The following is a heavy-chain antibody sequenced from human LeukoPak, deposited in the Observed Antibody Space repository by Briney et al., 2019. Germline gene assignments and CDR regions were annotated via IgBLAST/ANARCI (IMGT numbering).Heavy chain of an antibody. J-gene: IGHJ5*02. CDR2: IYPGDSDT. Sequence: GESLKISCKGSGYSFTSYWIGWVRQMPGEGLEWMGIIYPGDSDTRYSPSFQGQVTISADKSISTAYLQWSSLKASDTAMYYCARRDIAAAGNNWFDPWGQGTLVTVSS. CDR3: ARRDIAAAGNNWFDP. D-gene: IGHD6-13*01. V-gene: IGHV5-51*01. CDR1: GYSFTSYW.